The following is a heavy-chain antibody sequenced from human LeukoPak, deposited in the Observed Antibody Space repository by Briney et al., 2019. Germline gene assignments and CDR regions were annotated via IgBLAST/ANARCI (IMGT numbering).Heavy chain of an antibody. CDR1: GFTFSSYA. CDR2: ITGSGGTT. D-gene: IGHD2-2*02. CDR3: AKSYCSSSSCYSFDS. J-gene: IGHJ4*02. Sequence: GGSLRLSCAASGFTFSSYAMHWVRQAPGKGLEWVSTITGSGGTTYYADSVRGRFTISRDKSKNTLFLQMNGLRAEDTAVYYCAKSYCSSSSCYSFDSWGQGALVTVSS. V-gene: IGHV3-23*01.